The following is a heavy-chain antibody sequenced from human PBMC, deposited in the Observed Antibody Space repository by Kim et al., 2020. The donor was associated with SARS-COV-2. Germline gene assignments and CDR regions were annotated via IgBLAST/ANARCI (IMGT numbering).Heavy chain of an antibody. CDR3: ARGGASPYYYCGLDI. J-gene: IGHJ6*02. V-gene: IGHV4-59*09. Sequence: PSPRSRVTITVDTSNNQFSLKLSSVTAAHAAVYYCARGGASPYYYCGLDIWGQGTTVTVSS.